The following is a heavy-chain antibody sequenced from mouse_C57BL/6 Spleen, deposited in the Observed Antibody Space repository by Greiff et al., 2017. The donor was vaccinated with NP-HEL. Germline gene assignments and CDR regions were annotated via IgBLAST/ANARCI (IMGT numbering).Heavy chain of an antibody. V-gene: IGHV2-2*01. D-gene: IGHD3-2*02. CDR2: IWSGGST. Sequence: QVQLKQSGPGLVQPSQRLSITCTVSGFSLTSYGVHWVRQSPGKGLEWLGVIWSGGSTDYNAAFISSLSISKDDSTSQVFFKMNSLQADDTAIYYCARIVRADSSGWGALGYWGQGTSVTVSS. J-gene: IGHJ4*01. CDR3: ARIVRADSSGWGALGY. CDR1: GFSLTSYG.